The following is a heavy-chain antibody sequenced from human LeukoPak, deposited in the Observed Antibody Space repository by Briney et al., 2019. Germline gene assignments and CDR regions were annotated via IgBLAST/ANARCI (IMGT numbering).Heavy chain of an antibody. Sequence: GGSLRLSCAATGLTVSSNFMSWVRQAPGKGLEWVSVIYGGGSTYYADSVMGRFTISRDNSKNTLYLQMNSLRAEDTAVYYCARGTGYSGFIFDYWGQGTLVTVSS. CDR3: ARGTGYSGFIFDY. D-gene: IGHD5-12*01. V-gene: IGHV3-53*01. J-gene: IGHJ4*02. CDR2: IYGGGST. CDR1: GLTVSSNF.